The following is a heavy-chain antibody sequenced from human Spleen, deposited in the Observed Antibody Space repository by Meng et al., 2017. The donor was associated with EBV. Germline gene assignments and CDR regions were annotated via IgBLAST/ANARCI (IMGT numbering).Heavy chain of an antibody. J-gene: IGHJ4*02. CDR2: MYQSGST. CDR3: ATIIVPATTMNY. V-gene: IGHV4-30-2*01. CDR1: GGSITSSGYS. D-gene: IGHD1-26*01. Sequence: QLHPQESGSGLLKPSQTLSLTCAVSGGSITSSGYSWTWIRQPPGKGLEWIGYMYQSGSTYYSPSLKSRATISVDRSKNHLSLKLSSVTAADTAFYYCATIIVPATTMNYWGPGTLVTVSS.